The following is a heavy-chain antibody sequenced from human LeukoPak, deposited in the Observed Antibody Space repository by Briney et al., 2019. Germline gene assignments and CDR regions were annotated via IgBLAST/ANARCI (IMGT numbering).Heavy chain of an antibody. CDR2: INHSGST. D-gene: IGHD2-21*02. CDR1: GVSFSGYY. J-gene: IGHJ4*02. Sequence: PSETLSLTCAVYGVSFSGYYWIWIRQPPGKGLEWIGEINHSGSTNYNPSLKSRVTISVDTSKNQFSLKLSSVTAADTAVYYCARGQRDPIVVVTYFDYWGQGTLVTVSS. CDR3: ARGQRDPIVVVTYFDY. V-gene: IGHV4-34*01.